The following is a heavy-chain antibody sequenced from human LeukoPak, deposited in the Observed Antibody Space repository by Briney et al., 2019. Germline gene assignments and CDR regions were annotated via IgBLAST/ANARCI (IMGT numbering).Heavy chain of an antibody. J-gene: IGHJ4*02. CDR2: INPSGGST. CDR1: GYTFTSYY. CDR3: AREMVGAFYFDY. V-gene: IGHV1-46*01. Sequence: ASVKVSCTASGYTFTSYYMHWVRQAPGQGLEWMGIINPSGGSTSYAQKFQGRVTMTRDTSTSTVYMELSSLRSEDTAVYYCAREMVGAFYFDYWGQGTLVTVSS. D-gene: IGHD2-15*01.